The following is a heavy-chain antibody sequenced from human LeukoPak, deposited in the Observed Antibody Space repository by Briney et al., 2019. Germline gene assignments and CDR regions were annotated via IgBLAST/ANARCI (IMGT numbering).Heavy chain of an antibody. CDR2: LYSGGST. CDR3: ARGFLMVRGVVPPLGY. Sequence: GGSLRLSCAASGFSVSSSYMSWVRQAPGKGPELVSVLYSGGSTYYADSVKGRFTISRDNSKNTLSLQMSSLRAEDTAVYYCARGFLMVRGVVPPLGYWGQGTLVTVSS. V-gene: IGHV3-66*01. D-gene: IGHD3-10*01. CDR1: GFSVSSSY. J-gene: IGHJ4*02.